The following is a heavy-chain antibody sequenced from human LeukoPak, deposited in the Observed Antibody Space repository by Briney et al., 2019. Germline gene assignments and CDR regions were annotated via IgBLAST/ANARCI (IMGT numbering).Heavy chain of an antibody. D-gene: IGHD6-13*01. Sequence: SETLSLTCTVSGGSISSSSYYWGWIRQPPGKGLEWIGSIYYSGSTYYNPSLKSRVTISVDTSKNQFSLKLSSVTAADTAVYYCARSGSWGGFDYWGQGTLVTVSS. CDR2: IYYSGST. J-gene: IGHJ4*02. CDR3: ARSGSWGGFDY. V-gene: IGHV4-39*07. CDR1: GGSISSSSYY.